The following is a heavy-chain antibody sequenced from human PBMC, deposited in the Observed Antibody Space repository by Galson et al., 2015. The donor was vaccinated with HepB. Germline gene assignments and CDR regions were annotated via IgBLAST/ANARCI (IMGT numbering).Heavy chain of an antibody. CDR2: ISGSGGST. J-gene: IGHJ4*01. D-gene: IGHD6-13*01. CDR3: ARTTGPIAAAGR. CDR1: GFTFSSYA. V-gene: IGHV3-23*01. Sequence: LRLSCAASGFTFSSYAMSWVRQAPGKGLEWVSAISGSGGSTYYADSVKSRFTISRDNSKNTLYLQMNSLRAEDTAVYYCARTTGPIAAAGRWGQGTLVTVSS.